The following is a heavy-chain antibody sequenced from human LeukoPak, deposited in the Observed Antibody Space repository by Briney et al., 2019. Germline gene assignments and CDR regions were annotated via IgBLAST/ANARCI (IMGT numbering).Heavy chain of an antibody. CDR1: GGSISTYY. D-gene: IGHD6-6*01. V-gene: IGHV4-59*01. CDR3: ARLQLVPDYDAFDI. CDR2: IYYSGST. J-gene: IGHJ3*02. Sequence: SETLSLTCTVSGGSISTYYWSWIRQPPGKGLEWIGYIYYSGSTNYNPSLKGRVTISVDTSKNQFSLKLSSVTAADTAVYYCARLQLVPDYDAFDIWGQGTMVTVSS.